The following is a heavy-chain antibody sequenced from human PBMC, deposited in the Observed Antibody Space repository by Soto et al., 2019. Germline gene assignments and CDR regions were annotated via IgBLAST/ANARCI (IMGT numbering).Heavy chain of an antibody. CDR2: ISGSGGST. CDR3: AKDRGISGTMLTGAFFDY. D-gene: IGHD1-20*01. V-gene: IGHV3-23*01. CDR1: GFSFSTYA. J-gene: IGHJ4*02. Sequence: GGSLRLSCAASGFSFSTYAMSWVRQAPGKGLEWVSGISGSGGSTNYADSVKGRFTISRDNSKNTVYLQTNSLRAEDTAVYYCAKDRGISGTMLTGAFFDYWGQGTLVTVSS.